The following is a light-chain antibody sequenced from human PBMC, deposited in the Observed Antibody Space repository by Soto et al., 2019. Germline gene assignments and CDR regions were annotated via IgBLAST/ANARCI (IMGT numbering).Light chain of an antibody. CDR1: QSVNNN. CDR3: QEYNTCPWT. CDR2: GAS. Sequence: ETLMTQSPATLSVSPGERATLSCRASQSVNNNLAWYQQNLGQAPRVLIYGASTRATGIPARFTGSGSGTEFILTITTLQSEDSAVYYCQEYNTCPWTFGQGTKVEI. J-gene: IGKJ1*01. V-gene: IGKV3-15*01.